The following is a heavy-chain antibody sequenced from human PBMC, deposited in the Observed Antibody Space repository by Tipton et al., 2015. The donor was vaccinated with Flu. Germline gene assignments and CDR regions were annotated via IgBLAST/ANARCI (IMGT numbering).Heavy chain of an antibody. CDR1: GFTFSSYA. D-gene: IGHD3-3*01. J-gene: IGHJ4*02. Sequence: GSLRLSCAASGFTFSSYAMSWVRQAPGKGLEWVSAISGSGGSTYYADSVKGRFTISRDNSKNTLYLQMNSLRAEDTAVYYCAKDRITIFGVVIGPFDYWGQGTLVTVSS. CDR2: ISGSGGST. V-gene: IGHV3-23*01. CDR3: AKDRITIFGVVIGPFDY.